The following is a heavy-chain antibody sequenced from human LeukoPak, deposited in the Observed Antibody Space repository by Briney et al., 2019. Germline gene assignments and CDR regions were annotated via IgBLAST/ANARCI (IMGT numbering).Heavy chain of an antibody. CDR3: AKGIYSYGSPFDY. CDR1: GFTFDDYA. V-gene: IGHV3-9*01. J-gene: IGHJ4*02. Sequence: PGRSLRLSCAASGFTFDDYAMHWVRQAPGKGLEWVSGITWNSGSIGYADSVKGRFTISRDNAKNSLYLQMNSLRAEDTALYYCAKGIYSYGSPFDYWGQGTLATVSS. D-gene: IGHD5-18*01. CDR2: ITWNSGSI.